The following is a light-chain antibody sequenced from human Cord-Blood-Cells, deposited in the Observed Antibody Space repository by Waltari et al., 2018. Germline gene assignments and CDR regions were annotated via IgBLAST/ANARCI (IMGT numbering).Light chain of an antibody. Sequence: QSALTQPAPVSGSPGQSTTIPFPGTCLDVGGYNYVSWYQQHPGKAPKLMIYEVSNRPSGVSNRFSGSKSGNTASLTISGLQAEDEADYYCSSYTSSSTPQFGGGTKLTVL. CDR2: EVS. J-gene: IGLJ2*01. CDR3: SSYTSSSTPQ. V-gene: IGLV2-14*01. CDR1: CLDVGGYNY.